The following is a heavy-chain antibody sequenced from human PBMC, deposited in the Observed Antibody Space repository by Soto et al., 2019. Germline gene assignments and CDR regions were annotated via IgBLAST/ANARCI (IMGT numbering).Heavy chain of an antibody. Sequence: ASVKVSCKASGYTFTGYYMHWVRQAPGQGLEWMGWINPSSGGTNYAQKFQGWVTMTRDTSISTAYMELSRLRSDDTAVYYCARDVGSRIVAGTLDYWGQGTLVTVSS. CDR1: GYTFTGYY. V-gene: IGHV1-2*04. J-gene: IGHJ4*02. D-gene: IGHD5-12*01. CDR3: ARDVGSRIVAGTLDY. CDR2: INPSSGGT.